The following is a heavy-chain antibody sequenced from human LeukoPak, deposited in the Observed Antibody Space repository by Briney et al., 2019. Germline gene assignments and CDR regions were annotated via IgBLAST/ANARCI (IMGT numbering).Heavy chain of an antibody. CDR3: ARHARQYSGDWSNYFDY. CDR2: IYYRGST. V-gene: IGHV4-59*08. J-gene: IGHJ4*02. Sequence: SETLSLTCTVSGGSISSYYWSWIRQPPGQGLEWIGYIYYRGSTNYNPSLKSRVTISVDTSKNQFSLKLTSVTAADMALYYCARHARQYSGDWSNYFDYWGQGSLVTVSS. CDR1: GGSISSYY. D-gene: IGHD6-13*01.